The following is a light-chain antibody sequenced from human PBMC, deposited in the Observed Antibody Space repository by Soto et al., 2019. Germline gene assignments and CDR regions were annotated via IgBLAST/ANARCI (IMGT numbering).Light chain of an antibody. CDR1: SSDVGAYNY. CDR2: EVT. CDR3: RSYTSSSTLV. Sequence: QSALTQPASVSGSPGKSITISCTGTSSDVGAYNYVSWYRQHPGKAPKLMIYEVTNRPSGVSNRFSGSKSGSTASLTISGLQAEDEADYYCRSYTSSSTLVFGGGTKLTVL. J-gene: IGLJ3*02. V-gene: IGLV2-14*01.